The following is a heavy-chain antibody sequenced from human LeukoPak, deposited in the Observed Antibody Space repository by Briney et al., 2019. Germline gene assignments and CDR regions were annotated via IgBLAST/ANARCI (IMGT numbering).Heavy chain of an antibody. D-gene: IGHD6-13*01. Sequence: QPGGSLRLSCAASGFTFSSYAMHWVRQAPGKGLEWVAVISYDGSNKYYADSVKGRFTISRDNSKNTLYLQMNSLGAEDTAVYYCARDHSRQQLSPRGYNWFDPWGQGTLVTVSS. CDR2: ISYDGSNK. V-gene: IGHV3-30-3*01. CDR1: GFTFSSYA. J-gene: IGHJ5*02. CDR3: ARDHSRQQLSPRGYNWFDP.